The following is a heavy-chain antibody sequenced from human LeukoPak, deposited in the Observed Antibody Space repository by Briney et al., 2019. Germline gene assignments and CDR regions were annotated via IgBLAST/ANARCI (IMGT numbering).Heavy chain of an antibody. CDR2: ISYDGSNK. CDR3: AKDLLGYYYGMDV. Sequence: PGGSLRLSCAASGFTFSSYGMHWVSPAPGKGLEWVAVISYDGSNKYYADSVKGRFTISRDNSKTTLYLQMNSLRAEDTAVYYCAKDLLGYYYGMDVWGQGTTVTVSS. D-gene: IGHD7-27*01. V-gene: IGHV3-30*18. CDR1: GFTFSSYG. J-gene: IGHJ6*02.